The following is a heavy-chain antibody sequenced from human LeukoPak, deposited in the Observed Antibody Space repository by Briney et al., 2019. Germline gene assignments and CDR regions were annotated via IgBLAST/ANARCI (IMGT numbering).Heavy chain of an antibody. Sequence: KSSETLSLTCTVSGYSISSGYYWGWIRQPPGKGLEWIGSIYHSGSTYYNPSLKSRVTISVDTSKNQFSPKLSSVTAADTAVYYCARGGVNYYDSSGYYNYWGQGTLVTVSS. CDR2: IYHSGST. CDR1: GYSISSGYY. D-gene: IGHD3-22*01. CDR3: ARGGVNYYDSSGYYNY. J-gene: IGHJ4*02. V-gene: IGHV4-38-2*02.